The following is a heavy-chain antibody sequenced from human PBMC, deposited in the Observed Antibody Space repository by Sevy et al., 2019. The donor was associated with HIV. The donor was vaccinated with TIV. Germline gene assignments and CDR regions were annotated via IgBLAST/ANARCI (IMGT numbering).Heavy chain of an antibody. CDR2: ISGSGTRT. J-gene: IGHJ6*03. V-gene: IGHV3-23*01. D-gene: IGHD3-22*01. Sequence: GGSLRLSCAVSGFSFDSYGMTWVRQAPGKGLEWVSGISGSGTRTYYANSVKGRFIISRDNSKNTLYLQMNSLRSEETACNYCAEGGGGHYDPDEIGYYFYYYNMDVWGKGTTVTVSS. CDR3: AEGGGGHYDPDEIGYYFYYYNMDV. CDR1: GFSFDSYG.